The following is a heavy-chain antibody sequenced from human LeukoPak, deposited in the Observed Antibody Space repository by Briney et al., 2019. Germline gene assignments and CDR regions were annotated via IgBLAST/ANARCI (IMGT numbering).Heavy chain of an antibody. CDR1: GYTFTSYG. J-gene: IGHJ4*02. CDR2: ISAYNGNT. Sequence: GASVKVSCKASGYTFTSYGISWVRQAPGQGLEWMGWISAYNGNTNYAQKLQGRVTMTTDTSTSTAYMELRSLRSDDTAVYYCARDEVYYYGSGSYYSAPYVDYWGQGTLVTVSS. D-gene: IGHD3-10*01. V-gene: IGHV1-18*01. CDR3: ARDEVYYYGSGSYYSAPYVDY.